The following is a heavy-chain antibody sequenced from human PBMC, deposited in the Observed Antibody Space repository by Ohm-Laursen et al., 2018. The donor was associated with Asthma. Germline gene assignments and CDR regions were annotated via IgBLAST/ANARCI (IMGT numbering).Heavy chain of an antibody. CDR3: AKDIHYWGLDY. V-gene: IGHV3-23*01. J-gene: IGHJ4*02. CDR2: ISFSADST. D-gene: IGHD7-27*01. Sequence: SLRLSCAASGFTFSSYYTAWVRQAPGKGLEWVSGISFSADSTYYPDSVKGRFTISRDNSRNTLYLQMNSLRAEDTAVYYCAKDIHYWGLDYWGQGTLVTVSS. CDR1: GFTFSSYY.